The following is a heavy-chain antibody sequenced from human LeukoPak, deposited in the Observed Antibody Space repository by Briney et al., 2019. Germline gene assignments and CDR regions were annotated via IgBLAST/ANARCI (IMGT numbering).Heavy chain of an antibody. CDR2: ISAYNGNT. Sequence: ASVKVSCKASGCTFTSYGISWVRQAPGQGLEWMGGISAYNGNTNYAQKLQGRVTMTTDTSTSTAYMELRSLRSDDTAVYYCAREGYCSGGSCYSRPPDYYGMDVWGQGTTVTVSS. V-gene: IGHV1-18*01. D-gene: IGHD2-15*01. CDR3: AREGYCSGGSCYSRPPDYYGMDV. J-gene: IGHJ6*02. CDR1: GCTFTSYG.